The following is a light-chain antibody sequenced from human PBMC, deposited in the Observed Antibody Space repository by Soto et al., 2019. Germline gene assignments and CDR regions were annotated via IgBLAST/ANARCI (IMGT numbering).Light chain of an antibody. CDR2: GAS. CDR1: QSVSSN. Sequence: EIVLTQSPVTLSLSPGERATLSCRASQSVSSNLAWYQQKPGQAPRLLIYGASTRATGIPARFSGSGSGTEFTLTISSLQSEDFAVYLCQQYDNWPPVTFGQGTKVDIK. CDR3: QQYDNWPPVT. V-gene: IGKV3-15*01. J-gene: IGKJ1*01.